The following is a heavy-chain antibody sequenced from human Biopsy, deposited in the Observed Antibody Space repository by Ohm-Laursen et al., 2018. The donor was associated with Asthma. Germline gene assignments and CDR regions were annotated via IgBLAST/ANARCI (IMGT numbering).Heavy chain of an antibody. J-gene: IGHJ4*01. CDR3: AKSADYYDSTDYLDF. CDR2: ISWNSGNI. CDR1: GFSFDDCA. Sequence: SLRLSCTAAGFSFDDCAMHWVRHAPGKGLEWVSSISWNSGNIDYADSVKGRFTISRDNAKNSLYLQMQSLRPEDTAFYYCAKSADYYDSTDYLDFWGRGTLVTVSS. D-gene: IGHD3-22*01. V-gene: IGHV3-9*01.